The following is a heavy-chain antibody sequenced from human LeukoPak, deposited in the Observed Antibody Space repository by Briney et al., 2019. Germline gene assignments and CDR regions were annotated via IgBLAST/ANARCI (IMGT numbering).Heavy chain of an antibody. CDR2: ISYDGSNE. CDR1: GFIFSSYG. Sequence: GGSLSLSCAASGFIFSSYGMHWVRQAPGKGLEWVAVISYDGSNEYYADSVKGRFTVSRDNSKDTMYLQMNSLRPEDTAVYYCARSTFGGVIVIGDYWGQGTLVTVSS. V-gene: IGHV3-30*03. D-gene: IGHD3-16*02. CDR3: ARSTFGGVIVIGDY. J-gene: IGHJ4*02.